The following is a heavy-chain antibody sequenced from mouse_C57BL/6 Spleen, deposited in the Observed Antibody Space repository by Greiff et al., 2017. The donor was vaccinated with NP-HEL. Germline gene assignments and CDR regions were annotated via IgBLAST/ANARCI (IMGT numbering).Heavy chain of an antibody. V-gene: IGHV14-2*01. J-gene: IGHJ2*01. D-gene: IGHD1-1*01. CDR2: LDPEDGET. CDR3: ARATTVVDYFDY. Sequence: EVKLVESGAELVKPGASVKLSCTASGFNIQDYYMHWVKQRTEQGLEWIGRLDPEDGETNYAPTFPGQALIPADTSSHTAYLQLSSLTSEDTAVYYCARATTVVDYFDYWGQGTTLTVSS. CDR1: GFNIQDYY.